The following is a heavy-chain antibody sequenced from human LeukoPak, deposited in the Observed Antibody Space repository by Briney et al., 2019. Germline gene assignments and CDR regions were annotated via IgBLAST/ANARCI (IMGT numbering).Heavy chain of an antibody. CDR2: ISWNGGST. D-gene: IGHD3-10*01. J-gene: IGHJ4*03. CDR1: GFTFDDYT. V-gene: IGHV3-43*01. CDR3: AKDYNAAGSGLLFDY. Sequence: GGSLRLSCAASGFTFDDYTMHWVRQAPGKGLEWVSLISWNGGSTYYADSVKGRFTISRDNSKNSLYLQMNSLRTEDTALYYCAKDYNAAGSGLLFDYWGKGTTVTVSS.